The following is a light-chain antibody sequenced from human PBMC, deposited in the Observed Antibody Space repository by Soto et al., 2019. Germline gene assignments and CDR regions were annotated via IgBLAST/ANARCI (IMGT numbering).Light chain of an antibody. CDR1: SGHRSYA. V-gene: IGLV4-69*01. CDR3: QTWGSGIQV. CDR2: LNSDGSH. Sequence: QPVLTQPPSASASLGASVKLTCTLSSGHRSYAIAWHQQQPEKRPRYLMKLNSDGSHSKGDGIPDRFSGSSSGAERFLTISSLQSEDEADYYCQTWGSGIQVFGGGTKLTVL. J-gene: IGLJ3*02.